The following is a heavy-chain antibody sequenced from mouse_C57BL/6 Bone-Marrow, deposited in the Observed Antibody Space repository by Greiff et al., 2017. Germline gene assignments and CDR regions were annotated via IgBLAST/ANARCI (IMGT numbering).Heavy chain of an antibody. CDR1: GYTFTSYW. V-gene: IGHV1-50*01. D-gene: IGHD2-13*01. CDR3: ATWWDTMVTG. CDR2: IHPSDSYT. J-gene: IGHJ2*01. Sequence: QVQLQQPGAELVKPGASVKLSCKASGYTFTSYWMQWVKQRPGQGLEWIGEIHPSDSYTNYNQKFKGKATLTVDTSSSTAYMQLSSLTSEDSAVYNGATWWDTMVTGWGQGTTLTVSS.